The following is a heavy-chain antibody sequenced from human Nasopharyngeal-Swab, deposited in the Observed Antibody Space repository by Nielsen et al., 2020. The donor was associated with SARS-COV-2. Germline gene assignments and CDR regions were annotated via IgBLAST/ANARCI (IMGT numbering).Heavy chain of an antibody. J-gene: IGHJ4*02. CDR3: ARVNSYGDYGGGDY. Sequence: GESLKISCAASGFTFSSYSMNWVRQAPGKGLEWVSSISSSSDSIYYADPVKGRFTVSRDNAKNSLYLQMNSLRAEDTGVYYCARVNSYGDYGGGDYWGQGTLVTVSS. CDR2: ISSSSDSI. D-gene: IGHD4-17*01. CDR1: GFTFSSYS. V-gene: IGHV3-21*01.